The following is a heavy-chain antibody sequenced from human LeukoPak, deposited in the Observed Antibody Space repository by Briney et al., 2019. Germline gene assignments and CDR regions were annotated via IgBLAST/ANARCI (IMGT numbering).Heavy chain of an antibody. CDR1: GFTVSSNY. Sequence: GGSLRLSCAASGFTVSSNYMSWVRQAPGKGLEWVSVIYSGGSTYYADSVKGRFTISRDNSKNTLHLQMNSLRAEDTAVYFCARGGSPRDWFDPWGQGTLVTVSS. CDR2: IYSGGST. J-gene: IGHJ5*02. V-gene: IGHV3-53*01. CDR3: ARGGSPRDWFDP. D-gene: IGHD1-26*01.